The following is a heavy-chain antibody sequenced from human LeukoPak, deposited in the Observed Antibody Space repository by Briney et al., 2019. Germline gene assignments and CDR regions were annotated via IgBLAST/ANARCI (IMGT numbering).Heavy chain of an antibody. Sequence: GGSLRLSCAASGFTFSSYGMHWVRQAPGKGLEWVAVISYDGSNKYYADSVKGRFTIPRDNSKNTLYLQMNSLRAEDTAVYYCAKDQFSHWGQGTLVTVSS. CDR2: ISYDGSNK. J-gene: IGHJ4*02. V-gene: IGHV3-30*18. CDR1: GFTFSSYG. CDR3: AKDQFSH.